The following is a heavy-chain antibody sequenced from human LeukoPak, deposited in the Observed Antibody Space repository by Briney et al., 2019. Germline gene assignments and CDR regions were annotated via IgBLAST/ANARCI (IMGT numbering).Heavy chain of an antibody. J-gene: IGHJ5*02. V-gene: IGHV4-34*01. CDR1: GGSFSGYY. CDR3: ARVRVKSSSPPYNWFDP. CDR2: INHSGST. D-gene: IGHD6-13*01. Sequence: SETLSLTCAVYGGSFSGYYWSWIRQPPGKGLEWIGEINHSGSTNYNPSLKSRVTISVDTSKNQFSLKLSSVTAADTAVYYCARVRVKSSSPPYNWFDPWGQGTLVTVSS.